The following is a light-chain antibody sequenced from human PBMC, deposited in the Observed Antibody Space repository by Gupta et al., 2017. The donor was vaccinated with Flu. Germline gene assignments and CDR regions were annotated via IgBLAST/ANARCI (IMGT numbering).Light chain of an antibody. CDR2: RAA. Sequence: SSLFASVGDKVTITCRASQSINNYLNWYQKKPGEAPKLLVYRAASLQRGVPSRFSGSGGGTDVTLTISSRQQEDCARYFCQQSDSTPLLTFGHGTKVDIK. J-gene: IGKJ1*01. CDR3: QQSDSTPLLT. CDR1: QSINNY. V-gene: IGKV1-39*01.